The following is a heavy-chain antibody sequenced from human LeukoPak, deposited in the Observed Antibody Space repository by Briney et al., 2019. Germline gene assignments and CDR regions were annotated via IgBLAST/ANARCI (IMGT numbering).Heavy chain of an antibody. J-gene: IGHJ4*02. V-gene: IGHV3-30*04. CDR2: ISYDGSNE. Sequence: QPGGSLRLSCAASGFTFSSYVMHWVRQAPGKGLEWVAIISYDGSNEYYADSVKGRFIISRDNSKNTLYLQMNSLRAADTAVYYCARDESGSYWGRPYYFDYWGQGTLVTVSS. CDR3: ARDESGSYWGRPYYFDY. D-gene: IGHD1-26*01. CDR1: GFTFSSYV.